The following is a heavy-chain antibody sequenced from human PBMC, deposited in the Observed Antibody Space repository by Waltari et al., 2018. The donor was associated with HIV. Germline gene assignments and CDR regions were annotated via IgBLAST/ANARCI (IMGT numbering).Heavy chain of an antibody. J-gene: IGHJ4*02. CDR3: ALSITMFDN. V-gene: IGHV3-7*01. CDR2: IKEDGSVK. D-gene: IGHD3-3*01. Sequence: EVHLVESGGGLVQPGGSLRLSCAASGFSFSTYWMSWVRQAPGKGLEWVANIKEDGSVKYYVDSVKGRFTISRDNAKNSLYLQMNSLRAEDTAIYYCALSITMFDNWGQGTLVTVSS. CDR1: GFSFSTYW.